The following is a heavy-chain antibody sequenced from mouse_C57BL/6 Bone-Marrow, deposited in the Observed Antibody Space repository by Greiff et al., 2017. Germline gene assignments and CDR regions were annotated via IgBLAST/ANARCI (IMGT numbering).Heavy chain of an antibody. Sequence: QVQLQQSGAELVKPGASVKLSCKASGYTFTSYWMPWVKQRPGQGLEWIGYIYPSSGYTKYNQKFKNKATLTADKSSSTAYMQLSSLTSEDSAVDYCARCYYDYYGGYWGQGTTLTVSS. CDR3: ARCYYDYYGGY. CDR1: GYTFTSYW. D-gene: IGHD2-4*01. J-gene: IGHJ2*01. CDR2: IYPSSGYT. V-gene: IGHV1-7*01.